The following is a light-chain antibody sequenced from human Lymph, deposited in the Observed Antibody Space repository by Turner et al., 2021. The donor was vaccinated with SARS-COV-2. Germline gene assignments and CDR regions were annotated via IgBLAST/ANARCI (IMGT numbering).Light chain of an antibody. CDR2: WTS. Sequence: TQSHKFMSTSVGDRVNFTCKASQDVGTAVAWYQQKPGQSPKLLIYWTSTRHIEVPDRFTGSGSGTDFTLTIRNVQSEDLADYFCHQYRSYPTFGGGTKLEIK. CDR3: HQYRSYPT. V-gene: IGKV1-13*02. CDR1: QDVGTA. J-gene: IGKJ4*02.